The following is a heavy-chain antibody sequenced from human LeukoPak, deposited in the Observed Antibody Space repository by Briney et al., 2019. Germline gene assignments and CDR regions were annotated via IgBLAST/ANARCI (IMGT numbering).Heavy chain of an antibody. V-gene: IGHV4-59*08. Sequence: SGTLSLTCTVSGGSISGYYWSWIRQPPGKGLEWIWYIYYSGSTKYNPSLKSRVTISVDTSKNQFSLKLSSVTAADTAVYYCARQDGYSGYDGGFDSWGQGTLVTVSP. J-gene: IGHJ4*02. D-gene: IGHD5-12*01. CDR2: IYYSGST. CDR1: GGSISGYY. CDR3: ARQDGYSGYDGGFDS.